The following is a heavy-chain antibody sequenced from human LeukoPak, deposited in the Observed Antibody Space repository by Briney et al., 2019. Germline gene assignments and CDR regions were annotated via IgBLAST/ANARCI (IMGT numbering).Heavy chain of an antibody. CDR3: ARDQGLYDYLYMDV. Sequence: AGSLRLSCAASGFTDSSNYMSWVRKAPGKGLEWVSVIYSGGSTYYADSVKGRFTISRDNSKDTLYLQMNSLRAEDTAVYYCARDQGLYDYLYMDVWGKGTTVTVSS. V-gene: IGHV3-66*02. J-gene: IGHJ6*03. D-gene: IGHD5-12*01. CDR2: IYSGGST. CDR1: GFTDSSNY.